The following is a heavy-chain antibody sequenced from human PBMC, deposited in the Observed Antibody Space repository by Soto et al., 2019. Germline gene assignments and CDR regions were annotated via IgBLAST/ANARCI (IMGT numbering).Heavy chain of an antibody. Sequence: PSETLSLTCTFSGGAISNNYWNWIRQPPGRGLEWIGYMYSSESTIYNTSLKSRDTFSIDTSKNQYSKAPNSVTAADTAENYYARRWNYYDSSGYPYDAFDIWGQGTMVT. D-gene: IGHD3-22*01. V-gene: IGHV4-59*01. CDR2: MYSSEST. CDR3: ARRWNYYDSSGYPYDAFDI. J-gene: IGHJ3*02. CDR1: GGAISNNY.